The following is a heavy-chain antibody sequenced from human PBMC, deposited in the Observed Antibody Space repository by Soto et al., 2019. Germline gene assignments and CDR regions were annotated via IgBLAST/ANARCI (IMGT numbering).Heavy chain of an antibody. D-gene: IGHD3-22*01. J-gene: IGHJ4*02. V-gene: IGHV3-48*02. Sequence: GGSLRLSCAASGFTFSSYGMNWVRQAPGKGLEWVSYISSSSSTIYYADSVKGRFTISRDNAKNSLYLQMNSLRDEDTAVYYCARDAYYYDSSGYDYWGQGTLVTVSS. CDR2: ISSSSSTI. CDR1: GFTFSSYG. CDR3: ARDAYYYDSSGYDY.